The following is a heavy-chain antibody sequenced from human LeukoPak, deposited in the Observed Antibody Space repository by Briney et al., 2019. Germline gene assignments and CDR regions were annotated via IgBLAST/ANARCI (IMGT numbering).Heavy chain of an antibody. V-gene: IGHV3-48*01. CDR2: ISSSSSTI. D-gene: IGHD1-20*01. Sequence: QSGGSLRLSCAASGFTFSSYSMNWVRQAPGKGLEWVSYISSSSSTIYYADSVKGRFTISRDNAKNSLYLQMNSLRAEDTAVYYCARVPGYNWNDVGYYYYYMDVWGKGTTVTVSS. J-gene: IGHJ6*03. CDR1: GFTFSSYS. CDR3: ARVPGYNWNDVGYYYYYMDV.